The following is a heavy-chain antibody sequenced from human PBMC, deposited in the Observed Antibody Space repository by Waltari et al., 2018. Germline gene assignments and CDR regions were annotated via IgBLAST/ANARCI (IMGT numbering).Heavy chain of an antibody. D-gene: IGHD3-16*01. Sequence: VQWVRSGAEVKKPGSSVKFPCRPSGGSFAGCVISWVRQAPGQGLEWMGVIIPMFGIPEYSQKFQDRLTITADESTNTAYMELSSLSSEDTAIYYCARHELGISQFYYNMYVWGQGTTVTISS. CDR1: GGSFAGCV. J-gene: IGHJ6*02. CDR3: ARHELGISQFYYNMYV. V-gene: IGHV1-69*12. CDR2: IIPMFGIP.